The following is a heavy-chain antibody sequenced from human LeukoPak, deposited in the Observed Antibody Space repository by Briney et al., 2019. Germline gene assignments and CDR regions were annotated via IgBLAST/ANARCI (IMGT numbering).Heavy chain of an antibody. CDR2: IYYSGST. CDR1: GGSISSRSYY. CDR3: LTAYSGRYFDL. Sequence: SETLSLTCTVSGGSISSRSYYWDWIRQPPGKGLEWIATIYYSGSTYYNPSLKSRVTISVDTSKNQFSLKLSSVTAADTAVYYCLTAYSGRYFDLWGRGTLVTVSS. V-gene: IGHV4-39*01. D-gene: IGHD2-15*01. J-gene: IGHJ2*01.